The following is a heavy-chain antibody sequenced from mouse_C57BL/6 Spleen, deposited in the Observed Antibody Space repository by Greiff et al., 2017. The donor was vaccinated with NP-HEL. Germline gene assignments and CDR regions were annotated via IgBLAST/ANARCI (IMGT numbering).Heavy chain of an antibody. D-gene: IGHD4-1*01. Sequence: VQLQQPGAELVRPGSSVKLSCKASGYTFTSYWMDWVKQRPGQGLEWIGNIYPSDSETHYNQKFKDKATLTVDKSSSTAYMQLSSLTSEDSAVYYCAMGTGTGYFDYWGQGTTLTVSS. CDR2: IYPSDSET. J-gene: IGHJ2*01. V-gene: IGHV1-61*01. CDR1: GYTFTSYW. CDR3: AMGTGTGYFDY.